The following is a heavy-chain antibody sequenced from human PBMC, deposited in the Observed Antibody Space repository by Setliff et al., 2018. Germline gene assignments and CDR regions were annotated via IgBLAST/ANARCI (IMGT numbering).Heavy chain of an antibody. V-gene: IGHV4-38-2*01. CDR3: ARAHTWSLPNDNSGYPGWFDP. J-gene: IGHJ5*02. D-gene: IGHD3-22*01. CDR2: IHHSGKA. CDR1: GFSISSGYY. Sequence: SETLSLTCAVSGFSISSGYYWGWIRQPPGKGLEWIVNIHHSGKAYYNPSLKSRVTMSVDTSKNNVSLKLSLVTADDTAVYYCARAHTWSLPNDNSGYPGWFDPWGQGTLVTVSS.